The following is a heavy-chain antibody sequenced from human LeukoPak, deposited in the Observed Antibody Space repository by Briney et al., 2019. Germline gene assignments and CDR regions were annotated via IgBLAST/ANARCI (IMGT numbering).Heavy chain of an antibody. CDR1: GGSISSSSYY. J-gene: IGHJ4*02. CDR3: ARQYYDSSGYYYSHELQPPPYFDY. CDR2: IYYSGST. D-gene: IGHD3-22*01. V-gene: IGHV4-39*01. Sequence: SETLSLTCTVSGGSISSSSYYWGWIRQPPGKGLEWIGSIYYSGSTYYNPSLKSRVTISVDTSKNQFSLKLSSVTAADTAVYYCARQYYDSSGYYYSHELQPPPYFDYWGQGTLVTVSS.